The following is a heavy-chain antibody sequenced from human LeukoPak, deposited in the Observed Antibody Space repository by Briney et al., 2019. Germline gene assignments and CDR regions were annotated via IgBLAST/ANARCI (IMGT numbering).Heavy chain of an antibody. V-gene: IGHV3-23*01. CDR1: GFSFSTYD. Sequence: GGSLRLSCVGSGFSFSTYDMGWVRHTPGKGLEWVSDISTTGGYAEDADSVKGRFTISRDNSQNTLFLQMHSLRAEDTAVYYCAKKPATIKFPFDIWGQGTLVTVSP. CDR3: AKKPATIKFPFDI. D-gene: IGHD5-24*01. J-gene: IGHJ4*02. CDR2: ISTTGGYA.